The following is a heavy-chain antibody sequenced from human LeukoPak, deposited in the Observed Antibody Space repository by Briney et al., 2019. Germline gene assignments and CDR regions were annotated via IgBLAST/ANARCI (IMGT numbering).Heavy chain of an antibody. CDR1: GFAFSSYA. V-gene: IGHV3-23*01. CDR2: ISRRDDYT. D-gene: IGHD3-10*01. J-gene: IGHJ4*02. CDR3: ARDRDGGYFDY. Sequence: GGSLRLSCAASGFAFSSYAMSWVRQPPGKGLEWVSVISRRDDYTYYADSVKGRFTISRDNSKNTLYLQMNTLRAEDTAVYYCARDRDGGYFDYWGQGTLVTVSS.